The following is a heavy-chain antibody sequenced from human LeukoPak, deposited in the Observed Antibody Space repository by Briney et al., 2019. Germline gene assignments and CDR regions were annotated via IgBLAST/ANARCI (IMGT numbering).Heavy chain of an antibody. V-gene: IGHV3-23*01. J-gene: IGHJ4*02. CDR2: ISGGGGST. Sequence: GGSLRLSCAASGFNVSSYAMSWVRQAPGKGLEWVSAISGGGGSTYCTDSVKGRFTISRDNSKNTLYLKMNSLRAGDTAVYYCAKDGIHLRYGSGWFGGPDYWGQGTLVTVSS. CDR1: GFNVSSYA. CDR3: AKDGIHLRYGSGWFGGPDY. D-gene: IGHD6-19*01.